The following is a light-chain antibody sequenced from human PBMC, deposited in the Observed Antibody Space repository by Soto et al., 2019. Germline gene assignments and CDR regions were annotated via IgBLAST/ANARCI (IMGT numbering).Light chain of an antibody. J-gene: IGKJ2*01. CDR3: QQYDTYLYT. V-gene: IGKV1-5*03. CDR2: KAS. Sequence: DIPMTQTPSTLSASVGDRVTITCRASQSISSWLAWYQQKPGTAPKLLIYKASSLESGVPSRFSGSGSGTEFTLTISSLQPEDFATYYCQQYDTYLYTFGQGTKLEI. CDR1: QSISSW.